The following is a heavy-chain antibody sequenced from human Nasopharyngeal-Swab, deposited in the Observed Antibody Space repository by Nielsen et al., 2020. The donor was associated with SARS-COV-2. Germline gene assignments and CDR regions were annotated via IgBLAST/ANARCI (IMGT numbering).Heavy chain of an antibody. V-gene: IGHV4-31*03. CDR2: IYYSGST. Sequence: SETLSLTCTVSGGSISSGGYYWSWIRQHPGKGLEWIGYIYYSGSTYYNPSLKSRVTISVDTSKNQFSLKLSSVTAADTAVYYCARDGYGGHRFDPWGQGTLVTVSS. CDR3: ARDGYGGHRFDP. D-gene: IGHD4-23*01. CDR1: GGSISSGGYY. J-gene: IGHJ5*02.